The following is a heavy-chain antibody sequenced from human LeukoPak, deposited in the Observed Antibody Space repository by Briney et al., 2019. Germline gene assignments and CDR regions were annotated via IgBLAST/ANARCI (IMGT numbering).Heavy chain of an antibody. CDR2: INHSGST. CDR3: ARRSYQRWLQFGY. V-gene: IGHV4-34*01. J-gene: IGHJ4*02. CDR1: GGSFSGYY. Sequence: PSETLSLTCAVYGGSFSGYYWSWIRQPPGKGLEWIGEINHSGSTNYNPSLKSRVTISVDTPKNQFSLKLSSVTAADTAVYYCARRSYQRWLQFGYWGQGTLVTVSS. D-gene: IGHD5-24*01.